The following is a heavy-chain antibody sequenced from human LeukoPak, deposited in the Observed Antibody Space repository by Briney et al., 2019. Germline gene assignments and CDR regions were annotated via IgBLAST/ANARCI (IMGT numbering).Heavy chain of an antibody. CDR1: GFPFSSYS. J-gene: IGHJ4*02. Sequence: GGALRLSCAASGFPFSSYSMNWVRKARGKGVEWVSSISSSSSYIYYADSVRGRFTISRDNAKHSLYLQMNSLRAADTAVYYCARDQEVGILSLGYWGQGTLVTVSS. V-gene: IGHV3-21*01. CDR3: ARDQEVGILSLGY. D-gene: IGHD3-10*02. CDR2: ISSSSSYI.